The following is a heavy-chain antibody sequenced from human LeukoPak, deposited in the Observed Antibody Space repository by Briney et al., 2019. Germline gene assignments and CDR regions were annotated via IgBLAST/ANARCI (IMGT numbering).Heavy chain of an antibody. V-gene: IGHV4-4*07. J-gene: IGHJ5*02. CDR3: ARDRTVAGSSRTNWFDP. CDR2: IYPSGST. D-gene: IGHD6-19*01. CDR1: GGSISSYY. Sequence: SETLSLTCTVSGGSISSYYWSWIRQPAGKGLEWIGRIYPSGSTNYNPSLKSRVTMSVDTSKNQFSLRLSSVTAADAAVYYCARDRTVAGSSRTNWFDPWGQGTLVTVSS.